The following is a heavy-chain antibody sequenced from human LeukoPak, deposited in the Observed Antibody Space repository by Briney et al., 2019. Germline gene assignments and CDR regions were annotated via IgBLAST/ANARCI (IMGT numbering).Heavy chain of an antibody. Sequence: SETLSLTCAVYGGSFSGYYWSWIRQPPGKGLEWIGEINHSGSTNYNPSLKSRVTISVDTSKNQFSLKLSSVTAADTAVYYCARGVWFWGGPRNFDYWGQGTLVTVSS. CDR2: INHSGST. V-gene: IGHV4-34*01. J-gene: IGHJ4*02. CDR1: GGSFSGYY. D-gene: IGHD3-3*01. CDR3: ARGVWFWGGPRNFDY.